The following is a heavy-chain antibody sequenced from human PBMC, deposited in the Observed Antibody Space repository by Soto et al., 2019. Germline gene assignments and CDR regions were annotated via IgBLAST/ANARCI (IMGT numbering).Heavy chain of an antibody. CDR2: IWYDESNK. Sequence: QVQLVESGGGVVQPGRSLRLSCAASGFSFSGFAMHWVRQAPGKGLEWVAVIWYDESNKYYTDSVKGRFTISRDNSKNTLYLQMNSLRAEDTAVYYCARDYVSRYYDSSGYLDYWGQGTLVTVSS. CDR1: GFSFSGFA. V-gene: IGHV3-33*01. D-gene: IGHD3-22*01. CDR3: ARDYVSRYYDSSGYLDY. J-gene: IGHJ4*02.